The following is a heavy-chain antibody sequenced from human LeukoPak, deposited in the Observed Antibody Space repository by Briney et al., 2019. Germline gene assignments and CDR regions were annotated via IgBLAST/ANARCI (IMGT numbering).Heavy chain of an antibody. CDR1: GGSISSGDYY. J-gene: IGHJ4*02. CDR3: ARVYSNYFRYFDY. CDR2: IYYSGST. V-gene: IGHV4-30-4*08. D-gene: IGHD4-11*01. Sequence: SQTLSLTCTVSGGSISSGDYYWSWIRQPPGKGLEWIGYIYYSGSTYYNPSLKSRVTIPVDTSKNQFSLKLSSVTAADTAVYYCARVYSNYFRYFDYWGQGTLVTVSS.